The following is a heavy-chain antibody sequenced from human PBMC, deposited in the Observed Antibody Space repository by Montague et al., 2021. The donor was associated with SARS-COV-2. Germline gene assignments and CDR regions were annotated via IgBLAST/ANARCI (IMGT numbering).Heavy chain of an antibody. CDR1: GGSIRSDNYY. J-gene: IGHJ5*02. V-gene: IGHV4-31*11. CDR2: IHYSGST. Sequence: TLSLTCAVYGGSIRSDNYYWSWIRQHPGKGLDWIGYIHYSGSTDYTPSLNSRVSISVDTSKNQFSLKLRSVTAADTAVYFCARDGTAGDWFDPWGQGTLVTVSS. D-gene: IGHD1-26*01. CDR3: ARDGTAGDWFDP.